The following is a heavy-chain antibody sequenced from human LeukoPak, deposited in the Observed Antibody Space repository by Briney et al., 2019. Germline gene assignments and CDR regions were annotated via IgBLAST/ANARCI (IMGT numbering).Heavy chain of an antibody. CDR2: MNPNSGNT. D-gene: IGHD3-16*01. J-gene: IGHJ4*02. Sequence: AASVKVSFKASGYTFTSYDINWVRQATGQGLEWMGWMNPNSGNTGYAQKFQGRVTMTRNTSISTAYMELSSLRSEDTAVYYCARVGRISWGSLDYWGQGTLVTVSS. CDR1: GYTFTSYD. CDR3: ARVGRISWGSLDY. V-gene: IGHV1-8*01.